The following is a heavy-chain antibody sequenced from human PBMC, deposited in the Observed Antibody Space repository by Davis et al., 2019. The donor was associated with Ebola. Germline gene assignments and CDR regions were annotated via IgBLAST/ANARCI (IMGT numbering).Heavy chain of an antibody. J-gene: IGHJ6*02. Sequence: ASVKVSCKASGYTFTSYDINWVRQATGQGLEWMGWMNPNSGNTGYAQKFQGRVTITRNTSISTAYMELSSLRSEDTAVYYCARAQTTGGYYYYYGMDVWGQGTTVTVSS. V-gene: IGHV1-8*03. CDR1: GYTFTSYD. CDR2: MNPNSGNT. CDR3: ARAQTTGGYYYYYGMDV. D-gene: IGHD4-17*01.